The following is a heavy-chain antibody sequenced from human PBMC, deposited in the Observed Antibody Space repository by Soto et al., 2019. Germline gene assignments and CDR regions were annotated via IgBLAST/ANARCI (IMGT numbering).Heavy chain of an antibody. CDR3: ARLQQLTYNYYGMDV. D-gene: IGHD6-13*01. V-gene: IGHV6-1*01. CDR2: TYYRSKWYN. CDR1: GCSVASNSAA. Sequence: PSQTLSLTFAISGCSVASNSAAWNLIRQSPSRGLEWLGRTYYRSKWYNDYAVSVKSRITINPDTSKNQFSLQLNSVTPEDTAVYYCARLQQLTYNYYGMDVWGQGTTVTVSS. J-gene: IGHJ6*02.